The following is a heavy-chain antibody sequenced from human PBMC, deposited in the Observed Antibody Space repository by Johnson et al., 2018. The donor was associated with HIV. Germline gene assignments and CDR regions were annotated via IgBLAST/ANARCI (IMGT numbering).Heavy chain of an antibody. J-gene: IGHJ3*02. CDR2: IKQDGSEK. D-gene: IGHD1-26*01. CDR3: ATFGGGSFHAFDI. CDR1: GFTVSRNY. V-gene: IGHV3-7*05. Sequence: MLLVESGGGLVQPGGSLRLSCAASGFTVSRNYMSWVRQAPGKGLEWVANIKQDGSEKYYVDSVKGRFTISRDNAKNSLYLQMNSLRAEDTAVYYCATFGGGSFHAFDIWGQGTMVTVSS.